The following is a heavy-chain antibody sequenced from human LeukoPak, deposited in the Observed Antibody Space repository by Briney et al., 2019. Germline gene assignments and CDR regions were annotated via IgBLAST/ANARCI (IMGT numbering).Heavy chain of an antibody. Sequence: VASVRVSCKASGYTFTSYGISWVRQAPGQGLEWMGWISAYNGNTNYAENLQGRVTMTTDTSTTTAYMELRNLRSDDTAVYYCARGGSSRYDDYWGQGTLVTVSS. CDR3: ARGGSSRYDDY. CDR2: ISAYNGNT. J-gene: IGHJ4*02. V-gene: IGHV1-18*01. CDR1: GYTFTSYG. D-gene: IGHD6-13*01.